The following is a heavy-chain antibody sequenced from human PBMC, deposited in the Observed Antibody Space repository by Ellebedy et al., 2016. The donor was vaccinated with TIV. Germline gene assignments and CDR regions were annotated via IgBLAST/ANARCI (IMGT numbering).Heavy chain of an antibody. V-gene: IGHV4-39*07. CDR1: GGSISSTTYY. CDR3: ARDPALPRGRFDT. CDR2: IFYSGSA. J-gene: IGHJ5*02. Sequence: MPSETLSLTCTVSGGSISSTTYYWAWIRQPPGKGLEWIGSIFYSGSAYYNPSLKSRVTVSVDTSKNQFSLNLSSVTAADTAVYYCARDPALPRGRFDTWGQGTLVTVSS.